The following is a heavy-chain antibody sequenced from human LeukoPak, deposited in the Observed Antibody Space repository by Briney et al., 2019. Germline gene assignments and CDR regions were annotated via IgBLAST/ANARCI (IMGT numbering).Heavy chain of an antibody. Sequence: PGGSLRLSCAASGFSFSSYGMHWVRQAPGKGLEWVAFIRYDGSNKYYADSVKGRFTISRDNSKNTLSLQMNSLGPEDTAVYYCAKGYCSGTSCYSGLDWGQGTLVTVSS. D-gene: IGHD2-2*01. V-gene: IGHV3-30*02. CDR3: AKGYCSGTSCYSGLD. J-gene: IGHJ4*02. CDR1: GFSFSSYG. CDR2: IRYDGSNK.